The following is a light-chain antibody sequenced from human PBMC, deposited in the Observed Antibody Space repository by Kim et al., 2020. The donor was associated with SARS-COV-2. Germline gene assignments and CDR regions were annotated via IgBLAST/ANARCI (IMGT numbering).Light chain of an antibody. Sequence: STLSASVGDSVTRTCRASQSVSRWLAWYQQKPGKAPKLLIYDGSNLQSGVPSRFSGSGSGTEFTLTISSLQPDDFAIYYCQHRQTFGQGTKVDIK. CDR3: QHRQT. CDR2: DGS. J-gene: IGKJ1*01. CDR1: QSVSRW. V-gene: IGKV1-5*01.